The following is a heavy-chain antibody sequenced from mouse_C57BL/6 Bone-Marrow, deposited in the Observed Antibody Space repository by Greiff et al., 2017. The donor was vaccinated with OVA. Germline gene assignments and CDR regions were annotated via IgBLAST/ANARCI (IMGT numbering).Heavy chain of an antibody. CDR2: IDPSDSYT. Sequence: VQLQQPGAELVRPGTSVKLSCKASGYTFTSYWMHWVKQRPGQGLEWIGVIDPSDSYTNYNQKFKGKATLTVDTSSSTAYMQLSSLTSEDSAVYYCARMSRGYFDYWGQGTTLTVSS. CDR1: GYTFTSYW. CDR3: ARMSRGYFDY. J-gene: IGHJ2*01. V-gene: IGHV1-59*01.